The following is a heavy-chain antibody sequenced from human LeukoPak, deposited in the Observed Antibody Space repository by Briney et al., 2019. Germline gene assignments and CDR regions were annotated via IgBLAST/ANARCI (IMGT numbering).Heavy chain of an antibody. J-gene: IGHJ4*02. V-gene: IGHV3-23*01. CDR3: AKMDYGDYIDY. D-gene: IGHD4-17*01. CDR2: ISGSGDST. CDR1: GFTFSSYG. Sequence: QPGGSLRLSCAGSGFTFSSYGMRWVRQAPGKGLEWVSTISGSGDSTYYADSVKGRFTISRDNSKNTLYLQMNSLRAEDTAVYYCAKMDYGDYIDYWGQGTLVTVSS.